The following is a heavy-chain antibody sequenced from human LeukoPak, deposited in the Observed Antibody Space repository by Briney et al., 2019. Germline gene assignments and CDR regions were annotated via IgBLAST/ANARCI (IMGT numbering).Heavy chain of an antibody. CDR2: INPNSGGT. J-gene: IGHJ5*02. Sequence: ASVKVSCKASGYTFTGYYMHWVRQAPGQGLEWMGWINPNSGGTNYAQKFQGRVTMTRDTSISTAYMELSRLRSDDTAAYYCAREEAYYDILTGYLPAGWFDPWGQGTLVTVSS. CDR1: GYTFTGYY. V-gene: IGHV1-2*02. CDR3: AREEAYYDILTGYLPAGWFDP. D-gene: IGHD3-9*01.